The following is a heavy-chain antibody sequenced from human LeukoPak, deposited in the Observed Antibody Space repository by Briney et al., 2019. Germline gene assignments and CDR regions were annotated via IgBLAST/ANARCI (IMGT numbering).Heavy chain of an antibody. Sequence: PSETLSLTCTVSGGSISSSGSYWAWIRQPPGKGLEWIGSIYYSGNTYNPSLKSRVSISVDTSKNQFSLNLTSVNAADTAMYYCARVMAARREDLNWFDPWGQGTLVTVSS. CDR2: IYYSGNT. J-gene: IGHJ5*02. V-gene: IGHV4-39*07. D-gene: IGHD6-6*01. CDR1: GGSISSSGSY. CDR3: ARVMAARREDLNWFDP.